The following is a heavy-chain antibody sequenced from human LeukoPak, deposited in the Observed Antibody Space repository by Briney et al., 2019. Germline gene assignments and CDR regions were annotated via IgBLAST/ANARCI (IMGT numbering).Heavy chain of an antibody. Sequence: PGGSLRLSCAASGFTFSSYNMNWVRQAPGKGLEWVSYISRSASTIYYADSVKGRFTISRDNAKNSLYLQMNSLRAEDTAVYYCARGYDSGSYYVYWGQGTLVTVSS. CDR3: ARGYDSGSYYVY. V-gene: IGHV3-48*03. D-gene: IGHD3-22*01. CDR2: ISRSASTI. CDR1: GFTFSSYN. J-gene: IGHJ4*02.